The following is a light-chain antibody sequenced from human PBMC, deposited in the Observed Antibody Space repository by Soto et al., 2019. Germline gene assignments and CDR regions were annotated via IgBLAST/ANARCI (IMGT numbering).Light chain of an antibody. CDR3: SSYAGSNIVV. Sequence: QSVLTQPPSASGSPGQSVTISCTGTSSGVGGYNFVSWYQQHPGNAPKLMIYEVSERPSGVPDRFSGSKSGNTASLTVSGLQAEDEADYYCSSYAGSNIVVFGGGTQLTVL. J-gene: IGLJ2*01. CDR1: SSGVGGYNF. V-gene: IGLV2-8*01. CDR2: EVS.